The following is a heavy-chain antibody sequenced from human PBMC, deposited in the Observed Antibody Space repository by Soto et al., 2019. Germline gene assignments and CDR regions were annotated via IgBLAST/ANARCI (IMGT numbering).Heavy chain of an antibody. CDR1: GFTFSHYG. D-gene: IGHD2-21*02. CDR2: ISNDGNHE. V-gene: IGHV3-30*18. Sequence: QRHLEDSGGGVVQPGGSLRLSCAASGFTFSHYGIHWVRQAPGKGLEWVAVISNDGNHESYGDSVKGRFTISRDNSRNTAYLQMSSLRAVDSGVYFCAKVTGKIAMSGRWGQGTRVTVPS. CDR3: AKVTGKIAMSGR. J-gene: IGHJ4*02.